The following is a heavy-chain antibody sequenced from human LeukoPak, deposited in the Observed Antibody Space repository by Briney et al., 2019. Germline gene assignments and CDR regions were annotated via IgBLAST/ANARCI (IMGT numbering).Heavy chain of an antibody. J-gene: IGHJ5*02. D-gene: IGHD1-1*01. CDR2: ISTNNGKT. CDR1: GYSFISFG. V-gene: IGHV1-18*01. Sequence: GASVKVSCKAAGYSFISFGISWVRQAPGQGLEWMGWISTNNGKTNYAQKFKGRVAMTADTSTSTVYMELRSLRSDDAALYYCARDYDEVGGTWYDLFDPWGQGTLVTVSS. CDR3: ARDYDEVGGTWYDLFDP.